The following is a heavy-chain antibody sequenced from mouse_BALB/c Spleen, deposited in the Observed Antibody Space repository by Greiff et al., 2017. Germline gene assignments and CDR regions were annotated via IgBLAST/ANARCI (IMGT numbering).Heavy chain of an antibody. D-gene: IGHD2-1*01. Sequence: EVQGVESGPELVKPGASVKISCKASGYTFTDYNMHWVKQSHGKSLEWIGYIYPYNGGTGYNQKFKSKATLTVDNSSSTAYMELRSLTSEDSAVYYCARCGNYRFDYWGQGTTLTVSS. CDR1: GYTFTDYN. V-gene: IGHV1S29*02. J-gene: IGHJ2*01. CDR3: ARCGNYRFDY. CDR2: IYPYNGGT.